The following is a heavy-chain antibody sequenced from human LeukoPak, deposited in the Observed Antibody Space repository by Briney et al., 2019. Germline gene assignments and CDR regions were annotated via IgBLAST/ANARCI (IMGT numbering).Heavy chain of an antibody. Sequence: GGSLRLSCAASGLTVSRTYLIWVRQAPGKGLEWVSSIYTGGTTYYADSVKGRCTISRDNSKNTLHLQLTSLRADDTALYFCARGTLRSGYDSWGQGTLVTVSS. CDR1: GLTVSRTY. V-gene: IGHV3-66*01. J-gene: IGHJ4*02. CDR2: IYTGGTT. CDR3: ARGTLRSGYDS. D-gene: IGHD5-12*01.